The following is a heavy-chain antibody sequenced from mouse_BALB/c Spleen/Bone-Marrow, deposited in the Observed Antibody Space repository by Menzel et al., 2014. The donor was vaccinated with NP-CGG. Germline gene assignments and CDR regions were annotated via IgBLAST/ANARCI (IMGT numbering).Heavy chain of an antibody. J-gene: IGHJ4*01. Sequence: EVQLQQSGPELVKPGASVKISCKASGYSFTGYYMHWVKQSHVKSLEWIGRINPYNGATSYNQNFKVKAGLTVDKSSSTAYMELHSLTSEDSAVYYCAKNYRYDGALDYWGQGTSVTVSS. CDR3: AKNYRYDGALDY. V-gene: IGHV1-31*01. CDR1: GYSFTGYY. D-gene: IGHD2-14*01. CDR2: INPYNGAT.